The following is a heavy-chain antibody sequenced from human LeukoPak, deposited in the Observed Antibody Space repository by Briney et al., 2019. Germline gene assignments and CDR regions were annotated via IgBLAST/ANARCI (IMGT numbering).Heavy chain of an antibody. CDR3: ARLGIAVAGSFDY. V-gene: IGHV3-20*04. Sequence: GGSLRLSXAASGFTFDDYGMSWIRQAPGKGLEWVSGINWNGGSTGYADSVKGRFTISRDNAKNSLYLQMNSLRAEDTALYYCARLGIAVAGSFDYWGQGTLVTVSS. D-gene: IGHD6-19*01. J-gene: IGHJ4*02. CDR1: GFTFDDYG. CDR2: INWNGGST.